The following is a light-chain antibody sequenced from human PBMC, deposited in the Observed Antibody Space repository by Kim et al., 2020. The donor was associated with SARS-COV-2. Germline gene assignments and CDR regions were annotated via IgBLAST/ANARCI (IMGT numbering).Light chain of an antibody. CDR2: RQN. V-gene: IGLV10-54*01. Sequence: RETATITCNGNNHNVGKEGVAWLQQHPGHSPKLLSYRQNNRPSGISERFSASRSGNTASLTIIGLQPEDEADYYCSAWDTSLGVWVFGGGTQLTVL. CDR3: SAWDTSLGVWV. J-gene: IGLJ3*02. CDR1: NHNVGKEG.